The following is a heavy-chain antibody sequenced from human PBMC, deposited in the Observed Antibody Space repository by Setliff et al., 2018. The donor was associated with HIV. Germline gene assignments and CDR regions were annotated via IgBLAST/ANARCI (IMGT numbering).Heavy chain of an antibody. CDR3: ARSALWFGEADWYFDL. D-gene: IGHD3-10*01. J-gene: IGHJ2*01. Sequence: SETLSLTCVVSGYSISSSYWWGWIRQPPGKGLEWIGWIGYIYKGGSTYYNPSLKSRVTMSEDTSKNQFSLKLRSVTAVDTAVYYCARSALWFGEADWYFDLWGRGALVTSPQ. CDR1: GYSISSSYW. CDR2: IYKGGST. V-gene: IGHV4-28*01.